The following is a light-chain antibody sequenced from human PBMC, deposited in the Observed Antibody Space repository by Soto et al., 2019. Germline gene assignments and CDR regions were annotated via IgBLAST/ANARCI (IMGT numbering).Light chain of an antibody. V-gene: IGKV1-9*01. CDR3: QQRYIFPLT. J-gene: IGKJ5*01. Sequence: DIHLTQSPSFLSASVGDRVTITCRASQGISSFLAWYQQKPGKAPNLLLYAASTLQSGVPSRFSGGESGTEYTLTISSLQPEDSATYCCQQRYIFPLTFGQGTRLEIK. CDR1: QGISSF. CDR2: AAS.